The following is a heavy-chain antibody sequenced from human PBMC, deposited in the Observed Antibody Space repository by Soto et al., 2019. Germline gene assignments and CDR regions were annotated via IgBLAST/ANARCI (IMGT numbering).Heavy chain of an antibody. D-gene: IGHD3-22*01. J-gene: IGHJ5*02. CDR3: ARDPNVGVIDPMDYYYDSSGLSKISGNWFDP. V-gene: IGHV3-30-3*01. CDR2: ISYDGSNK. CDR1: GFTFSSYA. Sequence: GGSLRLSCAASGFTFSSYAMHWVRQAPGKGLEWVAVISYDGSNKYYADSVKGRFTISRDNSKNTLYLQMNSLRAEDTAVYYCARDPNVGVIDPMDYYYDSSGLSKISGNWFDPWGQGTLVTVSS.